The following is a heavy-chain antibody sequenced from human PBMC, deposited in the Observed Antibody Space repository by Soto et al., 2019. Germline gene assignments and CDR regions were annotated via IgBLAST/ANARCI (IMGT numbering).Heavy chain of an antibody. D-gene: IGHD2-15*01. CDR2: ISGSGGST. CDR3: AKDWGAQENVAGGTAGGPFDY. J-gene: IGHJ4*02. CDR1: GFTFSSYA. Sequence: GGSLRLSCAASGFTFSSYAMSWVRQAPGKGLEWVSAISGSGGSTYYADSVKCRFTISRDNSKNTLYLQMNSLRAEDTAVYYCAKDWGAQENVAGGTAGGPFDYWGQGTLVTVSS. V-gene: IGHV3-23*01.